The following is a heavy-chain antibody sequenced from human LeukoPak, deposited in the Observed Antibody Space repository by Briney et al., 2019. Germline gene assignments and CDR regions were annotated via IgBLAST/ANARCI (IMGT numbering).Heavy chain of an antibody. J-gene: IGHJ4*02. V-gene: IGHV1-18*01. CDR3: ARHVRAGGSGAQFDY. CDR1: GYTFTSYG. CDR2: ISAYNGNT. Sequence: ASVKVSCKASGYTFTSYGISWVRQAPGQGLEWMGWISAYNGNTNYAQKLQGRVTMTTDTSTSTAYMGLRSLRSDDTAVYYCARHVRAGGSGAQFDYWGQGTLVTVPS. D-gene: IGHD3-10*01.